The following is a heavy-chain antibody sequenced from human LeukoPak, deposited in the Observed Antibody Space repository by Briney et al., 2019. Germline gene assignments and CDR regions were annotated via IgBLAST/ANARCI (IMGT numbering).Heavy chain of an antibody. CDR3: ARAPRVAGTFDY. D-gene: IGHD6-19*01. V-gene: IGHV4-39*07. J-gene: IGHJ4*02. CDR1: GGSISSSSYY. CDR2: IYYSGST. Sequence: SETLSLTCTVSGGSISSSSYYWGWIRQPPGKGLEWIGSIYYSGSTYYNPSLKSRVTISVDTSKNQFSLKLGSVTAADTAVYYCARAPRVAGTFDYWGQGTLVTVSS.